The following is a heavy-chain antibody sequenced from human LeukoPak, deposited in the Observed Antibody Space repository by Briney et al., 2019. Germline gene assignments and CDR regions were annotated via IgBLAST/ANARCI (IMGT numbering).Heavy chain of an antibody. CDR3: AIGGTVTLRLFDY. Sequence: PSETLSLTCAVYGGSFSGYYWSWIRQPPGKGLEWIGEINHSGSTNYNPSPKSRVTISVDTSKNQFSLKLSSVTAADTAVYYCAIGGTVTLRLFDYWGQGTLVTVSS. CDR1: GGSFSGYY. D-gene: IGHD4-11*01. CDR2: INHSGST. V-gene: IGHV4-34*01. J-gene: IGHJ4*02.